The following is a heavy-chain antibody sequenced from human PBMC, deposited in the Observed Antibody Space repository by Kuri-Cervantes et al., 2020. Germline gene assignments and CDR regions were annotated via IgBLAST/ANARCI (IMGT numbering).Heavy chain of an antibody. Sequence: GESLKISCAASGFTFSDYYMNWVRQAPGKGLEWVSSISSSSTIYYADSVKGRFTISRDNAKQSLYLQMNSLRAEDTAIYYCARDAAFSRYDYWGQGTLVTVSS. CDR3: ARDAAFSRYDY. CDR2: ISSSSTI. J-gene: IGHJ4*02. D-gene: IGHD3-3*02. CDR1: GFTFSDYY. V-gene: IGHV3-69-1*01.